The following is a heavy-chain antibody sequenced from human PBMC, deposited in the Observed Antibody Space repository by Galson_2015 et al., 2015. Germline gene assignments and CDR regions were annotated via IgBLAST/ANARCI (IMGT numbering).Heavy chain of an antibody. D-gene: IGHD3-3*01. V-gene: IGHV3-48*02. Sequence: ADSVKGRFTISRDNAKNSLYLQMNSLRDEDTAVYYCARMYYDFWSGYAYYYGMDVWGQGTTVTVSS. J-gene: IGHJ6*02. CDR3: ARMYYDFWSGYAYYYGMDV.